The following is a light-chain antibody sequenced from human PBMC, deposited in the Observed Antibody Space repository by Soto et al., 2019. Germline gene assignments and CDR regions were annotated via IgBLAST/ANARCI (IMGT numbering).Light chain of an antibody. CDR3: QSYDSLSGSRV. J-gene: IGLJ1*01. Sequence: QSVLTQPPSVSGAPGQRVTISCTGSSSNIGAGYDVHWYQQLPGTAPKLLIYSDSHRPSGVPDRFSGSKSGTSASLAITGLQAEDEADYYCQSYDSLSGSRVFGTGTKVTVL. CDR2: SDS. V-gene: IGLV1-40*01. CDR1: SSNIGAGYD.